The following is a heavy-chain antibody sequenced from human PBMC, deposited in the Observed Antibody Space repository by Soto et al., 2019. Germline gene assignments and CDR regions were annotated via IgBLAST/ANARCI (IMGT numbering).Heavy chain of an antibody. J-gene: IGHJ6*02. CDR2: ITPNSGST. CDR3: ARDEVVVAPAALDYYYYGMDV. Sequence: SVKVSCKASGYTFTGYYMHWVRQAPGQGLEWMGWITPNSGSTDYAEKFQGRVTMTRDTPISTAYMELSRLRSDDTAVYYCARDEVVVAPAALDYYYYGMDVWGQGTTVTVSS. V-gene: IGHV1-2*02. CDR1: GYTFTGYY. D-gene: IGHD2-2*01.